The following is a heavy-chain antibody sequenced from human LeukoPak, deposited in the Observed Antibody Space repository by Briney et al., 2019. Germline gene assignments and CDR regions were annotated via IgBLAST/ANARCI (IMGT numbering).Heavy chain of an antibody. CDR1: GFTFSNYH. CDR3: ARGLCGGDCYDY. D-gene: IGHD2-21*01. J-gene: IGHJ4*02. CDR2: ISSSSSYI. Sequence: GGSLRLSCAASGFTFSNYHVNWVRQAPGKGLEWVSSISSSSSYIYYADSVKGRFTISRDNAKNSLYLQMNSLRAEDTAVYYCARGLCGGDCYDYWGQGTLVTVSS. V-gene: IGHV3-21*01.